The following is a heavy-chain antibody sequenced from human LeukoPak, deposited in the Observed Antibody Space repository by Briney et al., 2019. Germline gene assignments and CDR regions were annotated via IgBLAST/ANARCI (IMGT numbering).Heavy chain of an antibody. V-gene: IGHV1-46*01. CDR1: GYTFTGYY. Sequence: ASVKVSCKASGYTFTGYYMHWVRQAPGQGLDWMGMINLSSGSTRFAQMFQDRVTMTRDTSTSAVYMELSSLTSEDTAMYYCARTYSSSWSYCDSWGQGTLVTVSS. J-gene: IGHJ4*02. CDR3: ARTYSSSWSYCDS. CDR2: INLSSGST. D-gene: IGHD6-13*01.